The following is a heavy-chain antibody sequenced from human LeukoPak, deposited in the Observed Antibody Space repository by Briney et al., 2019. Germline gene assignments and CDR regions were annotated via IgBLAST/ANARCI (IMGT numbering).Heavy chain of an antibody. Sequence: SETLSLTCAVYGGSLSGYYWSWIRQPPGKGLEWIGEINHSGSTNYNPSLKSRVTISVDTSKNQFSLKLSSVTAADTAVYYCARGSSGVYTRWFDPWGQGTLVTVSS. CDR3: ARGSSGVYTRWFDP. CDR1: GGSLSGYY. D-gene: IGHD2-8*01. V-gene: IGHV4-34*01. J-gene: IGHJ5*02. CDR2: INHSGST.